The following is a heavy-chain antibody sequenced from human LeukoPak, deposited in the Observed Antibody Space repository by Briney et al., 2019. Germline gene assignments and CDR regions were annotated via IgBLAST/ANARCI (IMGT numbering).Heavy chain of an antibody. CDR1: GYTFTGYY. D-gene: IGHD3-22*01. CDR3: ARSGSGYYFIDY. V-gene: IGHV1-2*02. Sequence: ASVKVSCKASGYTFTGYYMYWVRQAPGQGLEWMGWINPNSGGTNYAQKFQGRVTMTRDTSISTAYMELSRLRSDDTAVYYYARSGSGYYFIDYWGQGTLVTVSS. J-gene: IGHJ4*02. CDR2: INPNSGGT.